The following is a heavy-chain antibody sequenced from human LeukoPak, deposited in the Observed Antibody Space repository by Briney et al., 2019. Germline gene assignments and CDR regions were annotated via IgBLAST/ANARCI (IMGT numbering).Heavy chain of an antibody. CDR3: AKDHSSTWYYFDY. CDR1: GFTFSSYG. D-gene: IGHD6-13*01. J-gene: IGHJ4*02. V-gene: IGHV3-30*02. Sequence: GGSLRLSCAASGFTFSSYGMHWVRQASGKGLEWVAFIRSDGSDKYYADSVKGRFTISRDNSKNTLFLQMNSLRAEDTAVYYCAKDHSSTWYYFDYWGQGTLVTVSS. CDR2: IRSDGSDK.